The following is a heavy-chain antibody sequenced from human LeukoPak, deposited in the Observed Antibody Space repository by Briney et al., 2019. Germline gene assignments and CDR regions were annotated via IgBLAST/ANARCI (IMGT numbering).Heavy chain of an antibody. J-gene: IGHJ6*03. D-gene: IGHD2-2*01. CDR2: IYYSGST. Sequence: SETLSLTCTVSGGSISSHYWSWIRQPPGKGLEWIGYIYYSGSTNYNPSLKSRVTISVDTSKNQFSLKLSSVTAADTAVYYCASGRSYCSSTSCPEMSYYYYMDVWGKGTTVTVSS. CDR3: ASGRSYCSSTSCPEMSYYYYMDV. V-gene: IGHV4-59*11. CDR1: GGSISSHY.